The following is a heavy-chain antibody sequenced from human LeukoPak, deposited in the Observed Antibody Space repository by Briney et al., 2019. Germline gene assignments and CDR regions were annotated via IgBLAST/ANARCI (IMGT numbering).Heavy chain of an antibody. CDR2: INPNSGGT. D-gene: IGHD2-2*01. CDR1: GYTFTGYY. V-gene: IGHV1-2*02. Sequence: ASVKVSCKASGYTFTGYYMHWVRQAPGQGLEWMGWINPNSGGTNYAQKFQGRVTMTRDTSISTAYMELSRLRSDDTAVHYCAREGVVVPAAMGYWGQGTLVTVSS. J-gene: IGHJ4*02. CDR3: AREGVVVPAAMGY.